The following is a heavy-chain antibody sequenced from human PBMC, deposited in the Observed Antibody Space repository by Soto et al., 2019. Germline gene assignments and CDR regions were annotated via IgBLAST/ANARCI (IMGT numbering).Heavy chain of an antibody. V-gene: IGHV5-51*01. CDR3: ARRSIAAAGPMDAFDI. J-gene: IGHJ3*02. Sequence: GESLKISCKGSGYSFTSYWIGWVRQMPGKGLEWMGIIYPGDSDTRYSPSFQGQVTISADKSISTAYLQWGSLKASETAMYYCARRSIAAAGPMDAFDIWGQGTMVTVSS. CDR1: GYSFTSYW. D-gene: IGHD6-13*01. CDR2: IYPGDSDT.